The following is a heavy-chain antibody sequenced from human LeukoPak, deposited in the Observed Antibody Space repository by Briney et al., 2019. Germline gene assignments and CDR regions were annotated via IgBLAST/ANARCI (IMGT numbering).Heavy chain of an antibody. V-gene: IGHV4-34*01. D-gene: IGHD3-22*01. CDR1: GGSLDIYY. CDR2: ITYRRSA. J-gene: IGHJ6*03. CDR3: ARNSPPVYDSSDYDSFDYSYFYMDV. Sequence: SETLSLTCAVYGGSLDIYYWMFVRQPPGKGLHWIGEITYRRSADYNPSLKSRASITIDASQRQISLKLTSVTAADTAVYFCARNSPPVYDSSDYDSFDYSYFYMDVWGKGTTVTVSS.